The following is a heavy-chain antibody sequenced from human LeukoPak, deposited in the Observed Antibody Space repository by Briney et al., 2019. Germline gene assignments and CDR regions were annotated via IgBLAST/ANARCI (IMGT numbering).Heavy chain of an antibody. CDR1: GFTFSSYG. CDR3: AKAAGDYYDSSGYYGLDY. J-gene: IGHJ4*02. D-gene: IGHD3-22*01. CDR2: ISYDGSNK. Sequence: GGSLSLSCAASGFTFSSYGMHWVRQAPGKGLEWVAVISYDGSNKYYADSVKGRFTISRDNSKNTLYLQMNSLRAEDTAVYYCAKAAGDYYDSSGYYGLDYWGQGTLVTVSS. V-gene: IGHV3-30*18.